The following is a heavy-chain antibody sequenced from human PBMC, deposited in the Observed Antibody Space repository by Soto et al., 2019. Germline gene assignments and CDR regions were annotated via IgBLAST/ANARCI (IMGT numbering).Heavy chain of an antibody. V-gene: IGHV2-5*02. CDR3: ARTGFCTDSGCYYDAFEV. J-gene: IGHJ3*01. CDR1: GFSLSTRDVG. CDR2: IFWDGAK. D-gene: IGHD2-15*01. Sequence: QITLKESGPTLVKPPQTLTLTCTFSGFSLSTRDVGVGWIRQPPGKALEWLALIFWDGAKRFSPSLKNRLTTTKDTSNIQVIFTMTDMDPVDTATYYCARTGFCTDSGCYYDAFEVWGQGTVVTAS.